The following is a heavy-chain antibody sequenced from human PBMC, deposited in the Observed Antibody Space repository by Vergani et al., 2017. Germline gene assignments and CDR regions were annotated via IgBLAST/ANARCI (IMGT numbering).Heavy chain of an antibody. V-gene: IGHV3-23*01. CDR3: ARQQWELYY. Sequence: EVQLLESGGDLVQPGGSLRLSCAASGFTFIMHAMSWVRQAPGKGLEWVSSVSGSSATPYYADSVKGRFIISRDNSKNTLHLQMNSLRADDTALYYCARQQWELYYWGQGTLVTVSS. CDR2: VSGSSATP. D-gene: IGHD1-26*01. J-gene: IGHJ4*02. CDR1: GFTFIMHA.